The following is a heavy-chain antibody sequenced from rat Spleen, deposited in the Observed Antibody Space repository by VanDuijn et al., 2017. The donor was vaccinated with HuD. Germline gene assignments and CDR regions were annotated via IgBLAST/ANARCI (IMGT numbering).Heavy chain of an antibody. V-gene: IGHV5-25*01. CDR1: GFTFSNYD. J-gene: IGHJ3*01. CDR3: ARGYWFAY. Sequence: EVQLVESGGGLVQPGRSLKLSCAASGFTFSNYDMAWVRQAPTKGLEWVASISTSGGSTYYRDSVKGRFTVSRDNAKSTLYLQMDSLRSEDTATYYCARGYWFAYWGQGTLVTVSS. CDR2: ISTSGGST.